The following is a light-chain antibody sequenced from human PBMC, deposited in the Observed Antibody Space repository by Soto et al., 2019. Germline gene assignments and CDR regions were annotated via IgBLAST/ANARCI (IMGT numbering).Light chain of an antibody. CDR2: AAS. CDR1: PSVITY. V-gene: IGKV1-39*01. CDR3: EQSYFTSAIA. J-gene: IGKJ5*01. Sequence: DIQMTQSPSSLSASVGDRVRITCRASPSVITYLNWYQQKSGQAPKLLIYAASSLERGVPSRFSGSGFGTEFTLTISSLHPEDFSTYYGEQSYFTSAIAFGQGTRLEIK.